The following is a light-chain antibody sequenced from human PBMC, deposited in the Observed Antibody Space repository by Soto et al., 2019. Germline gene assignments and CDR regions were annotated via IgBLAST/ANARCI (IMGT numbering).Light chain of an antibody. V-gene: IGKV1-5*01. Sequence: EIPLTQAPSTLSASLRDRVTITSVVSQSLNSLLAWYQQISGRAPKLLIYDASTLESGGPAIFSGSGSGTEFTLTICSLQIDDFATYNIQQKNSYSSWTFGQGTEV. CDR1: QSLNSL. CDR3: QQKNSYSSWT. J-gene: IGKJ1*01. CDR2: DAS.